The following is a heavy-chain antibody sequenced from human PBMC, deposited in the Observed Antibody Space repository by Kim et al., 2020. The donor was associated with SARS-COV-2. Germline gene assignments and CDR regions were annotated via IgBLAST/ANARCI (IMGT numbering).Heavy chain of an antibody. J-gene: IGHJ4*02. Sequence: GGSLRLSCAASGFTFSTYWMTWVRQAPGKGLEWVANINQGGTEKYYVDSVKGRFTIPRDNAKNSLFLDVNSLRVEDTAVYYCARTHYGDYVWGQGTLVTV. CDR3: ARTHYGDYV. CDR1: GFTFSTYW. V-gene: IGHV3-7*01. CDR2: INQGGTEK. D-gene: IGHD4-17*01.